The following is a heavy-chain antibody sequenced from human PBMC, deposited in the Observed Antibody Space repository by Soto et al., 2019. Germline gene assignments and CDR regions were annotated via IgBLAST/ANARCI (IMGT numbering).Heavy chain of an antibody. CDR1: GFTFSSIW. V-gene: IGHV3-74*01. Sequence: GGSLRLSCAASGFTFSSIWMHWVRRVPGRGLGWVSRINTDGSITDYADSVKGRFTISRDNPKNTLYLQMNMLRAEDTAVDYCARGDIAVAGTSYYYYGMDVWGQGTTVTVSS. CDR3: ARGDIAVAGTSYYYYGMDV. CDR2: INTDGSIT. D-gene: IGHD6-19*01. J-gene: IGHJ6*02.